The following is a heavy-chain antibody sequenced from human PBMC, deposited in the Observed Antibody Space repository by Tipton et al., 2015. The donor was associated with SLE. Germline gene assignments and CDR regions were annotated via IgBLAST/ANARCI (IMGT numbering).Heavy chain of an antibody. J-gene: IGHJ2*01. CDR2: IDYSGST. Sequence: TLSLTCIVSGDSISSYYWSWIRQPPGEGLEWIGYIDYSGSTNYDPSLKSRVTISVDTSKNQFSLKLNSLTAADTAVYYCARESCTNGICYRYFDLWGRGTLVTVSS. D-gene: IGHD2-8*01. CDR3: ARESCTNGICYRYFDL. CDR1: GDSISSYY. V-gene: IGHV4-59*12.